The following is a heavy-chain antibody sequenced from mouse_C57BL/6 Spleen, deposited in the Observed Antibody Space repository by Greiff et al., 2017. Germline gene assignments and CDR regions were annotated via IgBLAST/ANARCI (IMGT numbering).Heavy chain of an antibody. Sequence: EVMLVESGGGLVKPGGSLKLSCAASGFTFSSYAMSWVRQTPEKRLEWVATISDGGSYTYYPDNGKGRFTISRDKAKNNLYLQMSHLKSEDTAMYYCAKGDGDGYFDVWGTGTTVTASS. CDR1: GFTFSSYA. CDR2: ISDGGSYT. D-gene: IGHD1-3*01. CDR3: AKGDGDGYFDV. V-gene: IGHV5-4*03. J-gene: IGHJ1*03.